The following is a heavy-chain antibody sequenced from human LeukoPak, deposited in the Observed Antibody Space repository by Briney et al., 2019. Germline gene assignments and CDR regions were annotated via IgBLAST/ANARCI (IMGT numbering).Heavy chain of an antibody. D-gene: IGHD1-26*01. CDR2: INPNSGGT. CDR1: GYTFTGYY. Sequence: ASVKVSCKATGYTFTGYYMHWVRQAPGQGLEWMGWINPNSGGTNYAQKFQGRVTMTRDTSISTAYMELSRLRSDDTAVYYCARVLRELPNFDYWGQGTLVTVSS. V-gene: IGHV1-2*02. J-gene: IGHJ4*02. CDR3: ARVLRELPNFDY.